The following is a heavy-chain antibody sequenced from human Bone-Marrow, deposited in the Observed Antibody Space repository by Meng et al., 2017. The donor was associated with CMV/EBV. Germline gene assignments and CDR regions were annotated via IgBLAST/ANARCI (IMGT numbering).Heavy chain of an antibody. CDR1: GFTFSSHW. CDR3: AREVVRWFDI. CDR2: INADGSST. V-gene: IGHV3-74*01. Sequence: GESLKISCAASGFTFSSHWMHWVRQAPGKGLVCVSHINADGSSTSYADSVKGRFTISRDNAKNTLYLQMNSLRAEDTAVYYCAREVVRWFDICGQGTLVTVSS. D-gene: IGHD6-6*01. J-gene: IGHJ5*02.